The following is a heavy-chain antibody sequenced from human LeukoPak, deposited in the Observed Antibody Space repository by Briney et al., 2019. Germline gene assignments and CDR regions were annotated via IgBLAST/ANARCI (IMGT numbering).Heavy chain of an antibody. CDR2: IYHTGST. CDR1: GRSFSNDNYY. Sequence: KPSETLSLTCTVSGRSFSNDNYYWSWIRQPPGKGLEWIGNIYHTGSTNYNPSLSSRVTLSLDTSKNQFSLTLNSVTAADTAIYYCTGDNDANWSYSWGQGTLVTVSS. CDR3: TGDNDANWSYS. V-gene: IGHV4-61*01. J-gene: IGHJ5*01.